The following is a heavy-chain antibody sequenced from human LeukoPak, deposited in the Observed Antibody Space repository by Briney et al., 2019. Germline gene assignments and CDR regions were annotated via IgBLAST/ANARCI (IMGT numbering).Heavy chain of an antibody. J-gene: IGHJ4*02. CDR2: IIPIFGTA. CDR3: ATPLYSSSWPSFDY. D-gene: IGHD6-13*01. V-gene: IGHV1-69*05. CDR1: GGTFSSYA. Sequence: VASVKVSCKASGGTFSSYAISWVRQAPGQGLEWMGRIIPIFGTANYAQKFQGRVTITTDESTSTAYMELSSLRSEDTAVYYCATPLYSSSWPSFDYWGQGTLVTVSS.